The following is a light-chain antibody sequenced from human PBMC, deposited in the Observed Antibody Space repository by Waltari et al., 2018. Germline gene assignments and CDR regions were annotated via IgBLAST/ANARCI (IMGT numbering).Light chain of an antibody. J-gene: IGLJ3*02. CDR3: QAYDNSLGGWL. V-gene: IGLV1-40*01. CDR1: TSNIGAGYG. Sequence: QSVLTQPPSVSGAPGQRVITSCTGTTSNIGAGYGVHWYQQIPGKTPNLLISGYPNRPAGAPDRFLGAESGTSISLAIAGLQAEDEADYYCQAYDNSLGGWLFGGGTRLTVL. CDR2: GYP.